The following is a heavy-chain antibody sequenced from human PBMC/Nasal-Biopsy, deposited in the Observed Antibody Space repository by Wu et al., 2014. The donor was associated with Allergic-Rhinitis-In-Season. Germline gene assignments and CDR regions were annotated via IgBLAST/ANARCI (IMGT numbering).Heavy chain of an antibody. CDR1: GFTFSTSD. V-gene: IGHV3-13*01. J-gene: IGHJ4*02. D-gene: IGHD6-19*01. CDR3: AKEGSGWYRTYDY. Sequence: LRLSCAASGFTFSTSDMHWVRQVTGKGLEWVSAIGTVGDTDYVDSVKGRFTISRDESTNTLYLQMNSLRPEDTAVYYCAKEGSGWYRTYDYWGQGTLVSVSS. CDR2: IGTVGDT.